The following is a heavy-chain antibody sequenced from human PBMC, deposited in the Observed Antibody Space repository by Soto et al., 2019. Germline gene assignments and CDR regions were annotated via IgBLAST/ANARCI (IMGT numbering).Heavy chain of an antibody. J-gene: IGHJ4*02. CDR1: GGSITTSSYF. V-gene: IGHV4-39*01. CDR2: IYYVGST. D-gene: IGHD6-19*01. Sequence: PSETLSLTCTVSGGSITTSSYFWGWIRQPPGKGLEWMGDIYYVGSTFYNPSLKSRVTISVDTSKSQFSLKLNSVTAADTAVYYCASTKKWLAFDYWGQGALVTVSS. CDR3: ASTKKWLAFDY.